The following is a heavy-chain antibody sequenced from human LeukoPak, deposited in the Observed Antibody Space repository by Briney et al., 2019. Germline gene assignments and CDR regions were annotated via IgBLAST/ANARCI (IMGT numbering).Heavy chain of an antibody. CDR1: GYIFTDYA. CDR2: MNAGNGNT. V-gene: IGHV1-3*01. Sequence: GASVKVSCKASGYIFTDYAIHWLRQAPGQRPEWMGWMNAGNGNTKYSQKFQGRITLIRDTSAATAYMELSSLRHDDLAVYYCARGRGTSGSNRDFYYYYYMDVWGKGTTVTI. D-gene: IGHD2-15*01. J-gene: IGHJ6*03. CDR3: ARGRGTSGSNRDFYYYYYMDV.